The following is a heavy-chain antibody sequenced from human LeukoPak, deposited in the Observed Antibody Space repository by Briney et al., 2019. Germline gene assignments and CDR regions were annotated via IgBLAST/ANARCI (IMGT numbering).Heavy chain of an antibody. D-gene: IGHD3-16*01. V-gene: IGHV4-30-2*01. Sequence: SETLSLTCAVPGGSISSAGYSWSWIRQPPGKGLEWIGYIYHSGSTYYNSSRKSRVTISVDRSKNQFSLKLTSVTAADTAVYYCARLGRYDYFIDYWGQGTLVTVSS. CDR3: ARLGRYDYFIDY. J-gene: IGHJ4*02. CDR2: IYHSGST. CDR1: GGSISSAGYS.